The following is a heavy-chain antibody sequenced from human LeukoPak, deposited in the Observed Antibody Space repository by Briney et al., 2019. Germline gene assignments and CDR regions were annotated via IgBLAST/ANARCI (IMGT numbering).Heavy chain of an antibody. J-gene: IGHJ3*02. CDR3: ARGQAEEMLAFDI. D-gene: IGHD5-24*01. V-gene: IGHV4-59*01. CDR2: IYYSGST. Sequence: SETLSLTCTVSGGSISSYYWSWIRQPPGKGLEWIGYIYYSGSTNYNPSLKSRVTISVDTSKTQFSLKLSSVPAADPAVYYCARGQAEEMLAFDIWGQGTMVPVSS. CDR1: GGSISSYY.